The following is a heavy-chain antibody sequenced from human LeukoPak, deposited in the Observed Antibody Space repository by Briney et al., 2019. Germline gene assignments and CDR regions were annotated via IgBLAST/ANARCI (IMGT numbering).Heavy chain of an antibody. Sequence: GGSLRLSCAASGFTFSDYYMSWIRQAPGKGLEWVSYISSSGSTIYYADSVKGRFTISRDNAKNSLYLQMNSLRAEDTAVYYCARDSGLTYDFWSVPDYWGQGTLVTVSS. D-gene: IGHD3-3*01. J-gene: IGHJ4*02. V-gene: IGHV3-11*04. CDR1: GFTFSDYY. CDR3: ARDSGLTYDFWSVPDY. CDR2: ISSSGSTI.